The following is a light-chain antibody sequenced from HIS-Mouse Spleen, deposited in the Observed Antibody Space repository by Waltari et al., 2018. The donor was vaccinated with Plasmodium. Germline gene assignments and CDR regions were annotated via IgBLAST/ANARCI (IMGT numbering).Light chain of an antibody. J-gene: IGLJ3*02. V-gene: IGLV3-10*01. CDR1: ALPKNY. CDR2: EDS. CDR3: YSTDSSGNHRV. Sequence: SYELTQPPSVSVSPGQTARLTCSGDALPKNYAYWYQQKSGQAPVLVIYEDSKRPAGIPGRVSGSSSGTRATLTISGAQVEDEADYYCYSTDSSGNHRVFGGGTKLTVL.